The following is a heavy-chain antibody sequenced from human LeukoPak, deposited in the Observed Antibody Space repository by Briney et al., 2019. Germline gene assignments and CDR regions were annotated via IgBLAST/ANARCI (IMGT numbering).Heavy chain of an antibody. CDR3: ARQRVVPAALDY. Sequence: KASETLSLTCTVSGGSISSSSYYWGWLRQPPGKGLEWIGSIYYSGSTYYNPSLKSRVTISVDTSKNQFSPKLSSVTAADTAVYYCARQRVVPAALDYWGQGTLVTVSS. V-gene: IGHV4-39*01. J-gene: IGHJ4*02. D-gene: IGHD2-2*01. CDR1: GGSISSSSYY. CDR2: IYYSGST.